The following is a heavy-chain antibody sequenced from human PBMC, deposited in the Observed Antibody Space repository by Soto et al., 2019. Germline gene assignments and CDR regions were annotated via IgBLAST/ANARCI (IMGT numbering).Heavy chain of an antibody. CDR2: ISYDESDK. Sequence: PGGSLRLSCAASGFTFRSYAMHWVRQAPGKGLEWVAVISYDESDKYYADSLKGRCTISRDNSKNTLYLQMNSLRGEDTAVYYCARDLSVAGPDYWGQGTLVTVSS. CDR1: GFTFRSYA. D-gene: IGHD6-19*01. V-gene: IGHV3-30*03. J-gene: IGHJ4*02. CDR3: ARDLSVAGPDY.